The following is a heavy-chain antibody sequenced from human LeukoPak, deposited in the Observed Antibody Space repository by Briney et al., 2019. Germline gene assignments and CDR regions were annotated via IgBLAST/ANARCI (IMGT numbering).Heavy chain of an antibody. Sequence: SETLSLTCTVSGGSISSYYWSWIRQPPGKGLEWIGYIYYSGSTNYNPSLKSRVTISVDTSKNQFSLKLSSVTAADTAVYYCARGQQLTFDPWGQGTLVTVSS. D-gene: IGHD6-13*01. CDR3: ARGQQLTFDP. CDR1: GGSISSYY. V-gene: IGHV4-59*01. CDR2: IYYSGST. J-gene: IGHJ5*02.